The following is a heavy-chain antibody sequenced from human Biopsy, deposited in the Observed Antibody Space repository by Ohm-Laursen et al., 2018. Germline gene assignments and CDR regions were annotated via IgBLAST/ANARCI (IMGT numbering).Heavy chain of an antibody. J-gene: IGHJ5*01. CDR2: IIPLIGLT. CDR3: ARNAWPTLSTMIVVVKGFNWFDP. D-gene: IGHD3-22*01. V-gene: IGHV1-69*04. CDR1: GGTFSNYG. Sequence: SVKVSCKAPGGTFSNYGVNWVRQAPGQGLECMGRIIPLIGLTNYAQKFQGRVTMTRDTSTSTVYMELSSLRSEDTAVYYCARNAWPTLSTMIVVVKGFNWFDPWGQGTTVTVSS.